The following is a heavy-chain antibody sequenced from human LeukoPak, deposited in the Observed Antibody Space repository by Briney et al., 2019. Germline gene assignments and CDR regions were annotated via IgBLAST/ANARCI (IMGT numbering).Heavy chain of an antibody. Sequence: GGSLRLSCAASGFTFSSYAMSWVRQAPGKGLEWVSAISGSGGSTYYADSVKGRFTISRDNSKNTLYLQMNSLRAEDTAVYYCAKVEVTAIPPYYYYGMDVWGQGTTVTVSS. CDR2: ISGSGGST. D-gene: IGHD2-21*02. V-gene: IGHV3-23*01. J-gene: IGHJ6*02. CDR1: GFTFSSYA. CDR3: AKVEVTAIPPYYYYGMDV.